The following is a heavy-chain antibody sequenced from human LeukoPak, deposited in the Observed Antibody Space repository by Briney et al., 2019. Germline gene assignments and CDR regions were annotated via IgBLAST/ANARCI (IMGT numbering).Heavy chain of an antibody. D-gene: IGHD6-6*01. CDR3: ARGEKYSSSSFDY. CDR1: GGSISSYY. CDR2: IYYSGST. V-gene: IGHV4-59*01. J-gene: IGHJ4*02. Sequence: NPSETLSLTCTVSGGSISSYYWSWIRQPPGKGLEWIGYIYYSGSTNYNPSLKSRVTISVDTSKNQFSLKLSSVTAADTAVYYCARGEKYSSSSFDYWGQGTLVTVSS.